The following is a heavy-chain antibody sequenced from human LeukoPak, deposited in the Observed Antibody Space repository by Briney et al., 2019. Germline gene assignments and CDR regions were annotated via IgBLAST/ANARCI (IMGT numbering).Heavy chain of an antibody. J-gene: IGHJ4*02. D-gene: IGHD3-3*01. CDR1: GFTVSSNY. V-gene: IGHV3-66*01. CDR2: IYSGGST. Sequence: GGSLRLSCAASGFTVSSNYMSWVRQAPGKGLEWVSVIYSGGSTYYADSVKGRFTISRDNSKNTLYLQMNSLRAEDTAVYYCARVFSGFDFWSGYYDYWGQGTLVTVSS. CDR3: ARVFSGFDFWSGYYDY.